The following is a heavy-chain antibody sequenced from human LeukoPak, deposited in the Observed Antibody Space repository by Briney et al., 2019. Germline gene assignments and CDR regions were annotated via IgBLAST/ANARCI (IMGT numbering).Heavy chain of an antibody. CDR2: IKQDGSEK. CDR1: GFTFSSYW. J-gene: IGHJ4*02. CDR3: ARDRSRYSGRYYLH. Sequence: GSLRLSCAASGFTFSSYWMSWVRQAPGKGLEWVANIKQDGSEKYYVDSVKGRFTISRDNAKNSLYLQMNSLRAEDTAVYYCARDRSRYSGRYYLHWGQGTLVTVSS. V-gene: IGHV3-7*01. D-gene: IGHD1-26*01.